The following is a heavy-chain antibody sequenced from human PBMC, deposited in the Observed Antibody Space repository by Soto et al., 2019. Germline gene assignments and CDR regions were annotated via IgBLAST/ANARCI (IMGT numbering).Heavy chain of an antibody. Sequence: QVQLQESGPGLLNPSQTLSPTCTFPVGPFGSGGTTGTGIRQHPGKGLEWMGYIYYSGSTYYNPSLKSRVTISVDTSKNQFSLKLSSVTAADTAVYYCARMYRGTSMDVWGQGTTVTVSS. CDR2: IYYSGST. CDR1: VGPFGSGGTT. D-gene: IGHD3-10*01. CDR3: ARMYRGTSMDV. J-gene: IGHJ6*02. V-gene: IGHV4-31*03.